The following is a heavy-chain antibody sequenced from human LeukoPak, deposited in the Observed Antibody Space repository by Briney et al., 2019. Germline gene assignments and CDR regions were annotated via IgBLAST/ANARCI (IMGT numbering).Heavy chain of an antibody. J-gene: IGHJ6*02. Sequence: GGSLRLSCAASGFTFSSYGMHWVRQAPGKGLEWVAVISYDGSNKYYADSVKGRFTISRDNSKNTLYLQMNSLRAEDTAVYYCAKDRGTATYYYYGMDVWGQGTTVTVSS. V-gene: IGHV3-30*18. CDR2: ISYDGSNK. CDR3: AKDRGTATYYYYGMDV. D-gene: IGHD1-1*01. CDR1: GFTFSSYG.